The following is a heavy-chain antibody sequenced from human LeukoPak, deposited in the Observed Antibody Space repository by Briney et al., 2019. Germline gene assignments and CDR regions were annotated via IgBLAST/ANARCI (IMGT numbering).Heavy chain of an antibody. D-gene: IGHD6-19*01. CDR1: GFTFSSYE. CDR3: AKGPGVAGTRY. CDR2: ISGSGGST. Sequence: GGSLRLSCAASGFTFSSYEMNWVRQAPGKGLEWVSAISGSGGSTYYADSVKGRFTISRDNSKNTLYLQMNSLRAEDTAVYYCAKGPGVAGTRYWGQGTLVTVSS. V-gene: IGHV3-23*01. J-gene: IGHJ4*02.